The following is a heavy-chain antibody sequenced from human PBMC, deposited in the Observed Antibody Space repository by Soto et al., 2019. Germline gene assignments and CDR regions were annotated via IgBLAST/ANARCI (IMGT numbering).Heavy chain of an antibody. CDR1: GDSISGSPYF. J-gene: IGHJ4*02. CDR3: ARLQVAGPHY. V-gene: IGHV4-39*01. CDR2: VFYDGYT. Sequence: QLQLQESGPGLVMPSETLSLTCTVSGDSISGSPYFWGWIRQPPGKRLEWIGSVFYDGYTLYTPSLRSRVTISVDPSKNQFSLKLTSVDVADTATYFFARLQVAGPHYWGQGTMVTVSS. D-gene: IGHD6-13*01.